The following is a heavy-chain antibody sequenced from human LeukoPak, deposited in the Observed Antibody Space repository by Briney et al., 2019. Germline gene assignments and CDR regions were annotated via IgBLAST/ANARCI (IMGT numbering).Heavy chain of an antibody. CDR3: ARRRDWMVIDY. Sequence: PSETLSLTCAVYGGSFSGYYWSWIRQPPGKGLEWIGEINHSGSTNYNPSLKSRVTISVDTSKNQFSLKLSSVTAADTAVYYCARRRDWMVIDYWGQGTLVTVSS. D-gene: IGHD3/OR15-3a*01. V-gene: IGHV4-34*01. CDR1: GGSFSGYY. CDR2: INHSGST. J-gene: IGHJ4*02.